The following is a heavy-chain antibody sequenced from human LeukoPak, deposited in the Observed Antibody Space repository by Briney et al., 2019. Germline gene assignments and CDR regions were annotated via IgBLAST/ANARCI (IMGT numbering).Heavy chain of an antibody. CDR1: GGSISSGGYY. V-gene: IGHV4-31*03. Sequence: KPSETLSLTCTVSGGSISSGGYYWSWIRRHPGKGLEWIGYIYYSGSTYYNPSLKSRATISVDTSKNQFSLKLSSVTAADTAVYYCARAPPTTVTGYYFDYWGQGTLVTVSS. D-gene: IGHD4-17*01. J-gene: IGHJ4*02. CDR2: IYYSGST. CDR3: ARAPPTTVTGYYFDY.